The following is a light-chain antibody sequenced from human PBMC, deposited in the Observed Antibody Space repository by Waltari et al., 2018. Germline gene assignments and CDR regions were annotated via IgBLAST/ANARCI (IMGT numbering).Light chain of an antibody. CDR1: QSVSSY. CDR3: QQRSNWPGLT. J-gene: IGKJ4*01. Sequence: EIVLTQSPATLSLSPGERATLSCRASQSVSSYLAWYQQKPGQAPGLLIYDASNRATGIPARFSGSGSGTDFTLTISSLEPEDFAVYYCQQRSNWPGLTFGGGTKVEIK. V-gene: IGKV3-11*01. CDR2: DAS.